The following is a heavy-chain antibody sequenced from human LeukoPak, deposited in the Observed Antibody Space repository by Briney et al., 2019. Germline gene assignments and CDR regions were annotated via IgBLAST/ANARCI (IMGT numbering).Heavy chain of an antibody. V-gene: IGHV3-11*04. CDR2: ISSSGSTI. CDR3: ARDLMYYYMDV. CDR1: GFTFSDYY. J-gene: IGHJ6*03. Sequence: AGGSLRLSCAASGFTFSDYYMSWIRQPPRKGLEWVSYISSSGSTIYYADSVKGRFTISRDNAKNSLYLQMNSLRAEDTAVYYCARDLMYYYMDVWGKGTTVTVSS.